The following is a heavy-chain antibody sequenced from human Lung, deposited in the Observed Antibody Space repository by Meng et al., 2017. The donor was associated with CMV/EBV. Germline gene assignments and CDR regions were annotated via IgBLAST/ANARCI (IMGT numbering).Heavy chain of an antibody. CDR2: FYYRGNS. Sequence: QVQLRESGPGLVKPSGTLPLPCTVSGGSINSYYWSWIRQPPGQGLEWLGYFYYRGNSNYNPSLKSRVTISVDTSKNLFSLNLTSVTAADAALYYCARGSYLAVEGWGLGTLVTVSS. CDR1: GGSINSYY. J-gene: IGHJ4*02. CDR3: ARGSYLAVEG. D-gene: IGHD2-21*01. V-gene: IGHV4-59*01.